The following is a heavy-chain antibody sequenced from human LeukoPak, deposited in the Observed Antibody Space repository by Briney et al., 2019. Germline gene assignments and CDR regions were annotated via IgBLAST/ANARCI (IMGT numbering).Heavy chain of an antibody. CDR2: ISAYNGNT. J-gene: IGHJ6*02. CDR1: GYTFTSYG. D-gene: IGHD2-2*01. CDR3: ARDLPLDIVVVPAAMGYYYYGMDV. V-gene: IGHV1-18*01. Sequence: GASVKVSCKASGYTFTSYGISWVRQAPGQGLEWMGWISAYNGNTNYAQKLQGRVTMTTDTSTSTAYMELRSLRSDDTAVYYCARDLPLDIVVVPAAMGYYYYGMDVWGQGTTVTVS.